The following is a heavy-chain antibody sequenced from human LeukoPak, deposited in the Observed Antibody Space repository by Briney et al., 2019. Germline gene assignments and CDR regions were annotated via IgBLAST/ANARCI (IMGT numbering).Heavy chain of an antibody. CDR3: ANTIWNDERAFGY. V-gene: IGHV3-30*02. D-gene: IGHD1-1*01. Sequence: GGSLRLSCAASGFTFSSYGMHWVRQAPAKGLEWVAFIRYDGSNKYYGDFVEGRFTISRDNSKSTLYLQMSSLRAEDTAVYYCANTIWNDERAFGYWGQGTLVTVSS. CDR1: GFTFSSYG. J-gene: IGHJ4*02. CDR2: IRYDGSNK.